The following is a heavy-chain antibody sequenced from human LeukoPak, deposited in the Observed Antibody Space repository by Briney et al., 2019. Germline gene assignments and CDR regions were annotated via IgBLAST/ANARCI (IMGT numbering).Heavy chain of an antibody. Sequence: ASVKVSCKASGYTFRTYGIYWVRQAPGQGLEYMGWINTNTGNPTYAQGFTGRFVFSLDTSVSTAYLQISGLKIEDTVVYYCARENWGFDYWGQGTLVTVSS. D-gene: IGHD7-27*01. J-gene: IGHJ4*02. CDR2: INTNTGNP. CDR1: GYTFRTYG. V-gene: IGHV7-4-1*02. CDR3: ARENWGFDY.